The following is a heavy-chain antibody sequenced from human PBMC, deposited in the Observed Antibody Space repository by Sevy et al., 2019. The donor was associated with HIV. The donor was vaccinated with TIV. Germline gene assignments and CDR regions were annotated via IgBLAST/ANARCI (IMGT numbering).Heavy chain of an antibody. Sequence: GGSLRLSCAASGFTFSSYAMHWVRQAPGKGLEWVALISYDETNKYYTDSVKGRFTISRDNSKNTLSLQMNSLRSEDTAVYYCARDRTDYGDYGGWFDPWGQGTLVTVSS. CDR3: ARDRTDYGDYGGWFDP. D-gene: IGHD4-17*01. CDR2: ISYDETNK. CDR1: GFTFSSYA. J-gene: IGHJ5*02. V-gene: IGHV3-30-3*01.